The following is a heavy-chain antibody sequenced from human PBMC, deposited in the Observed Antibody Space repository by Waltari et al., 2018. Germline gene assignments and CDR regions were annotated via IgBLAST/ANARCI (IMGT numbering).Heavy chain of an antibody. V-gene: IGHV1-46*01. CDR3: ARDGYDSSGYLVYYFDY. J-gene: IGHJ4*02. D-gene: IGHD3-22*01. CDR2: INPRGGST. CDR1: GYTFTSYY. Sequence: QVQLVQSGAEVKKPGASVKVSCKASGYTFTSYYMHWVRQAPGQGLEWMGIINPRGGSTSYAQKFQGRVTRTRDTSTSTVYMELGSLRSEDTAVYYCARDGYDSSGYLVYYFDYWGQGTLVTVSS.